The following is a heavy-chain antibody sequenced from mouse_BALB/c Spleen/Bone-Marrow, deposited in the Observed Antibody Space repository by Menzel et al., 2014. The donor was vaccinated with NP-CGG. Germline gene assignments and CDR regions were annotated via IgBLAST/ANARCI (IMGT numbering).Heavy chain of an antibody. CDR2: INPDSRTI. Sequence: EVMLVESGGGLVQPGGSLKLSCAVSGFDFGRYWMSWVRQAPGKGLEWIGEINPDSRTINYSPSLKDKFIISRDNAKNTLYLRLNKVRSEDTALYYCARPDYYGYLNYWGQGTTLTVSS. V-gene: IGHV4-1*02. CDR1: GFDFGRYW. J-gene: IGHJ2*01. CDR3: ARPDYYGYLNY. D-gene: IGHD1-1*01.